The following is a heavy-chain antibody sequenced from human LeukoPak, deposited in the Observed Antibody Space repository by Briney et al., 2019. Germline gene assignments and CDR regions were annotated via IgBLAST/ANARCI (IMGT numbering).Heavy chain of an antibody. J-gene: IGHJ5*01. CDR2: ISSRSSHI. CDR3: ARDGPPVPTIFGTFDS. Sequence: GGSLRLSCAASGFTFSSYTMNWVRQAPGKGLEWVSLISSRSSHIYYADSVEGRFTISRDNAKNSLYLQMNSLRVEDTAVYYCARDGPPVPTIFGTFDSWGQGTLVTVSS. CDR1: GFTFSSYT. D-gene: IGHD3-3*01. V-gene: IGHV3-21*01.